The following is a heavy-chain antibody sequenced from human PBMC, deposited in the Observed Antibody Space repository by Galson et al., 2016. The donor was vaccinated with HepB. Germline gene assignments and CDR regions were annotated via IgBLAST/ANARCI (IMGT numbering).Heavy chain of an antibody. CDR1: GFTFSSYS. CDR2: IWPDATNE. Sequence: SLRLSCAASGFTFSSYSMHWVRQAPGKGLEWVAVIWPDATNEYYGDAVKGRFTISRDNSKNTLYLQMNSLRVDDTDVYYCAKEGRYEGHFYMDVWGEGPTVTVSS. J-gene: IGHJ6*03. CDR3: AKEGRYEGHFYMDV. D-gene: IGHD5-12*01. V-gene: IGHV3-33*06.